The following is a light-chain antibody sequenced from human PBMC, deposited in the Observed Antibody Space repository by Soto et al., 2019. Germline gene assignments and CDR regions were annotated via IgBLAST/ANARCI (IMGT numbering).Light chain of an antibody. J-gene: IGLJ3*02. Sequence: PVLTQSPSASASLGASVKLTCTLSSGHSNDAIAWHQQRPEKGPRYLMKLNSDGSHRKGDGIPDRFSGSSSGAERYLTISSLQSEDEADYYCQTWGTGIQVFGGGTKLTVL. V-gene: IGLV4-69*01. CDR2: LNSDGSH. CDR1: SGHSNDA. CDR3: QTWGTGIQV.